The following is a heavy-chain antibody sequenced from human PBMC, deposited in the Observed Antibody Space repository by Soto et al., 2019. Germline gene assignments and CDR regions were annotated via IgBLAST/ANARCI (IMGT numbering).Heavy chain of an antibody. Sequence: EVHLVESGGGLVKPGGSLRLSCAVSGFTFSSCTMNWVRQAPGKGLEWVSSISPSTSHIYYADSVKGRFTIPRDNAKNSLFLQASRLRGEDTAVYYCSGCSGGAGHRKYGMDVWGQGTTVTVSS. V-gene: IGHV3-21*01. D-gene: IGHD2-15*01. CDR1: GFTFSSCT. CDR2: ISPSTSHI. J-gene: IGHJ6*02. CDR3: SGCSGGAGHRKYGMDV.